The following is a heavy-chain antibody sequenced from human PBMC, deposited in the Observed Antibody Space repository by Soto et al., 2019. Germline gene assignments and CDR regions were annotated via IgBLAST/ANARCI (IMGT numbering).Heavy chain of an antibody. V-gene: IGHV4-59*01. CDR1: GGSISSYY. J-gene: IGHJ4*02. CDR2: IYYSGST. CDR3: ARVVGSWTFFDY. Sequence: PSETLSLTCTVTGGSISSYYWRWIRQPPGKGLEWIGYIYYSGSTNYNPSLKSRVTISVDTSKNQFSLKLSSVTATDTAIYYCARVVGSWTFFDYWGQGTLVTVSS. D-gene: IGHD6-13*01.